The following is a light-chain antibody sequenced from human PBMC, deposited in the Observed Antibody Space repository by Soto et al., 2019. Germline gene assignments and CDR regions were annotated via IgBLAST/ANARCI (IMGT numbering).Light chain of an antibody. CDR3: HQRQSWPRT. CDR1: QAVNTR. Sequence: EIVLTQSPATLSAFPGDRVTLSCRASQAVNTRLAWYQHKPGQAPRLLIYLTSNRAAGVPSRFSAGGSETDFTLTISDVQAEDFAVYYCHQRQSWPRTFGQGTKVDIK. V-gene: IGKV3-11*01. J-gene: IGKJ1*01. CDR2: LTS.